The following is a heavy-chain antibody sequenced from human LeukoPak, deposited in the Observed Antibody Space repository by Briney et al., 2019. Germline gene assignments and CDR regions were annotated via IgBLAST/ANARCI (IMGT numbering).Heavy chain of an antibody. CDR3: ARDEVLRFLESGFDP. V-gene: IGHV1-2*02. J-gene: IGHJ5*02. CDR1: GYTFTGYY. D-gene: IGHD3-3*01. Sequence: GASVKVSCKASGYTFTGYYMHWVRQAPGQGLEWMGWINPNSGGTNYAQKLQGRVTMTTDTSTSTAYMELRSLRSDDTAVYYCARDEVLRFLESGFDPWGQGTLVTVSS. CDR2: INPNSGGT.